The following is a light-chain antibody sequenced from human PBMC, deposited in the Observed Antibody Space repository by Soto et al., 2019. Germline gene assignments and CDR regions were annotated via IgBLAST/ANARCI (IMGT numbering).Light chain of an antibody. Sequence: QSVLTQPASVSGSPGQSITISCTGTSSDVGDYNYVSWYQQHPGKAPKLMISAVSNRPSGVSDRFSGSKSGNTASLTISGLQAEDEADYYCSYMWNSLYVFGTGTKVTVL. CDR1: SSDVGDYNY. CDR2: AVS. V-gene: IGLV2-14*01. J-gene: IGLJ1*01. CDR3: CSYMWNSLYV.